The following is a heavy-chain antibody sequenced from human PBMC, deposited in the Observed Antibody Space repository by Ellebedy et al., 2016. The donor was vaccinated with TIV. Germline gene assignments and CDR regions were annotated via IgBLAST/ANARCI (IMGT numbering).Heavy chain of an antibody. D-gene: IGHD1-26*01. V-gene: IGHV3-21*01. CDR3: ARDLHSGDEYNYYYMNV. CDR2: ISSSSSYI. Sequence: PGGSLRLSCAGSGFTFRSYSMNWVRQAPGKGLEWVSSISSSSSYIYYADSVTGRFTISRDNAKNSLYLHMNSLRAEDTAFYYCARDLHSGDEYNYYYMNVWGKGTTVTVSS. J-gene: IGHJ6*03. CDR1: GFTFRSYS.